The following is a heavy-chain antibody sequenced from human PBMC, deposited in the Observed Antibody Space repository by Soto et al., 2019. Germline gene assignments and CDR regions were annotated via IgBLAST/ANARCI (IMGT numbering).Heavy chain of an antibody. D-gene: IGHD6-19*01. CDR2: ISSSSSYI. CDR1: GFTFSSYS. V-gene: IGHV3-21*01. J-gene: IGHJ4*02. CDR3: ARDAQYSSGWYYFDY. Sequence: GGSLRLSCAASGFTFSSYSMNWVRQAPGKGLEWVSSISSSSSYIYYADSVKGRFTISRDNAKNSLCLQMNSLRAEDTAVYYCARDAQYSSGWYYFDYWGQGTLVTVSS.